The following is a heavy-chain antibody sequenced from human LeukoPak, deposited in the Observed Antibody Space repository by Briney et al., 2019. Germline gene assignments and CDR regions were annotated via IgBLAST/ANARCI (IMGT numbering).Heavy chain of an antibody. J-gene: IGHJ4*02. Sequence: GRSLRLSCAASGFTFSSYAMHWVRQAPGKGLEWVAVISYDGSNKYYADSVKGRFTISRDNSKNTLYLQMNSLRAEDTAVYYCAAGLGDYWGQGTLVTVSS. V-gene: IGHV3-30*04. CDR2: ISYDGSNK. CDR3: AAGLGDY. CDR1: GFTFSSYA. D-gene: IGHD3-16*01.